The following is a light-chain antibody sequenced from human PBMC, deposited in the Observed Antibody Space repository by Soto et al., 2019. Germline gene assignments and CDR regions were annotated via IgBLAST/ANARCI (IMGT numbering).Light chain of an antibody. CDR2: DAS. J-gene: IGKJ5*01. V-gene: IGKV1-39*01. CDR3: QQSYSTPT. CDR1: QSISDS. Sequence: DIQMTQSPSTLSASVGDRVTITCRASQSISDSLAWYQQRPGKAPQLLISDASRLESGVPSRFSGSGSGTDFTLTISSLQPEDFATYYCQQSYSTPTFGQGTRLEIK.